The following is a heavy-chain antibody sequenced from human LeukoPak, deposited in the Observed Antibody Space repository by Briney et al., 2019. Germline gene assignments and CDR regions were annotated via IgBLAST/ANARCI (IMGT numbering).Heavy chain of an antibody. J-gene: IGHJ4*02. Sequence: SETLSLTCAVYGGSFSGYYWSWIRQPPGKGLEWIGEINHSGSTNYNPSLKSRVTISVDTSKNQFSLKLSSVTAADTAVYYCARDPRGSIAARTSFDYWGQGTLVTVSS. CDR3: ARDPRGSIAARTSFDY. V-gene: IGHV4-34*01. CDR1: GGSFSGYY. CDR2: INHSGST. D-gene: IGHD6-6*01.